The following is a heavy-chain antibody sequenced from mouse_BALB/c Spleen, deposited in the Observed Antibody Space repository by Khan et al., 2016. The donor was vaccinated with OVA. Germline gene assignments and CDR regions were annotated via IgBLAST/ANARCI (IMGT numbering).Heavy chain of an antibody. D-gene: IGHD1-1*01. Sequence: EVELVESGGDVVKPGGSLKLSCAASGFTFSTYGVSWVRQTPDKRREWVTTVSTGGHYTYFPDTVKGRFTISRDNAKNTLYLQMSSLKSEDTAMFYCARLAYYYDSEGFAYWGQGTLVTVSA. V-gene: IGHV5-6*01. J-gene: IGHJ3*01. CDR1: GFTFSTYG. CDR2: VSTGGHYT. CDR3: ARLAYYYDSEGFAY.